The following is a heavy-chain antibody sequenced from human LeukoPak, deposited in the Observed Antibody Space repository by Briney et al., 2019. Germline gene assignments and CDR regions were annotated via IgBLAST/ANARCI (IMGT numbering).Heavy chain of an antibody. J-gene: IGHJ4*02. Sequence: GGSLRLSCAASGFTFSSYSMNWVRQAPGKGLEWVSSISSSSSYIYYADSVKGRFTISRDNSKNTLYLQMNSLRAEDTAVYYCAKDLAVLSGFDYWGQGTLVTVSS. V-gene: IGHV3-21*01. CDR2: ISSSSSYI. CDR3: AKDLAVLSGFDY. CDR1: GFTFSSYS. D-gene: IGHD1-26*01.